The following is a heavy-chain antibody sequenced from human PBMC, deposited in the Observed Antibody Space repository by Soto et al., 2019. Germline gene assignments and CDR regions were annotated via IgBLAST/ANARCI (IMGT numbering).Heavy chain of an antibody. Sequence: QVQLQESGPGLVKPSQTLSLTCSVSGDPINSGGYFWSWIRQLPGKGLEWIGNIFYNGSTYYNPSLKSRVTISRDTSKSQFSLHLSSVTAADTAVYFCARDRYFDLWGRGTLVTVSS. CDR1: GDPINSGGYF. V-gene: IGHV4-31*03. CDR3: ARDRYFDL. J-gene: IGHJ2*01. CDR2: IFYNGST.